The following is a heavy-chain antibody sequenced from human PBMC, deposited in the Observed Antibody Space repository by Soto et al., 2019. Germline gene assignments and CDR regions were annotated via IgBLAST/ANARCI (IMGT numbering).Heavy chain of an antibody. Sequence: ASVKVSCKASGYTFTCYAMHWVRQAPGQRLEWMGWINAGNGNTKYSQKFQGRVTITRDTSASTAYMELSSLRSEDTAVYYCARAPPSVRYCSGGSCFYFQHWGQGTLVTVSS. CDR3: ARAPPSVRYCSGGSCFYFQH. CDR1: GYTFTCYA. D-gene: IGHD2-15*01. J-gene: IGHJ1*01. CDR2: INAGNGNT. V-gene: IGHV1-3*01.